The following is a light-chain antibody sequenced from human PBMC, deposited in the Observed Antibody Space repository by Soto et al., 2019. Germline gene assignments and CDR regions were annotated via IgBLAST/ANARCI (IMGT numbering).Light chain of an antibody. CDR1: SSDVGGYNY. CDR3: SSYTSSSTGV. V-gene: IGLV2-14*01. CDR2: DVS. Sequence: QSALTQPASVSGSPGQSIAISCTGTSSDVGGYNYVSWYQQHPGKTPNLMIYDVSNRPSGVSNRFSGSKSGNTASLTISGLQAEDEAEYYCSSYTSSSTGVFGGGTKLTVL. J-gene: IGLJ3*02.